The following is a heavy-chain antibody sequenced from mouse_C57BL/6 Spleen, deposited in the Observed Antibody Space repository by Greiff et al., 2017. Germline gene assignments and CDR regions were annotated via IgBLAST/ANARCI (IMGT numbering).Heavy chain of an antibody. CDR1: GFNIKDYY. V-gene: IGHV14-2*01. D-gene: IGHD2-3*01. CDR2: IDPEDGET. CDR3: ASRGYDGRGYFDV. J-gene: IGHJ1*03. Sequence: VQLKQSGAELVKPGASVKLSCTASGFNIKDYYMHWVKQRTEQGLEWIGRIDPEDGETKNAPKFQGKATITADTSSNTAYLQLSSLTSEDTAVYYGASRGYDGRGYFDVWGTGTTVTVSS.